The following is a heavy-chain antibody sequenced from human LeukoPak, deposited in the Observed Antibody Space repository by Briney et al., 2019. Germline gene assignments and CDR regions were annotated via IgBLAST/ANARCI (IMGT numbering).Heavy chain of an antibody. CDR3: AKEPSV. J-gene: IGHJ4*02. Sequence: SETLSLTCSVSGDSIINYYWSRIRQSPEKGLEWIGYIYYTGTTKYNPSLESRVFMSVDTSKNQFSLRLTSVTVADTAVYYCAKEPSVWGQGILVTVSS. CDR1: GDSIINYY. V-gene: IGHV4-59*01. CDR2: IYYTGTT.